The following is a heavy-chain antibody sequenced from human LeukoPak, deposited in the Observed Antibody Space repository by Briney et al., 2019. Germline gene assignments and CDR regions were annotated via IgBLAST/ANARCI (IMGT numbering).Heavy chain of an antibody. J-gene: IGHJ4*02. D-gene: IGHD3-9*01. CDR3: ARGAYYDILTGLLDY. Sequence: GASVKVSCKASGYTFTSYGISWVRQAPGQGLEWMGWISAYNGNTNYAQKLQGRVTMTTDTSTSTAYMELRSLRSDVTAVYYCARGAYYDILTGLLDYWGQGTLVTVSS. V-gene: IGHV1-18*04. CDR2: ISAYNGNT. CDR1: GYTFTSYG.